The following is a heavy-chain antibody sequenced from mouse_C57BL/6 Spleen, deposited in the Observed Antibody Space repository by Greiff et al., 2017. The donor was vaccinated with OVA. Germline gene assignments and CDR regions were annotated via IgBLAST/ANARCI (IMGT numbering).Heavy chain of an antibody. CDR2: IDPSDSYT. Sequence: VQLQQPGAELVKPGASVKLSCKASGYTFTSYWMQWVKQRPGQGLEWIGEIDPSDSYTNYNQKFKGKATLTVDTSSRTPYMQLSSLTSADSAVYYCARGGTDYWGQGTTLTVSS. CDR1: GYTFTSYW. D-gene: IGHD3-3*01. CDR3: ARGGTDY. V-gene: IGHV1-50*01. J-gene: IGHJ2*01.